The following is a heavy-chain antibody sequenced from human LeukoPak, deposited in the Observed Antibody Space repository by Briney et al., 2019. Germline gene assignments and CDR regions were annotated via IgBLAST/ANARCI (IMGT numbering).Heavy chain of an antibody. Sequence: PGGSLRLSCAASGFTFSSYWMHWVRQAPGKGLVWVSRINSDGSSTIYADSGKGRFTISRDNAKNTLYLQMNSLRAEDTAVYYCARAARGAAAGTVEFDYWGQGTLVTVSS. J-gene: IGHJ4*02. D-gene: IGHD6-13*01. CDR2: INSDGSST. CDR3: ARAARGAAAGTVEFDY. V-gene: IGHV3-74*01. CDR1: GFTFSSYW.